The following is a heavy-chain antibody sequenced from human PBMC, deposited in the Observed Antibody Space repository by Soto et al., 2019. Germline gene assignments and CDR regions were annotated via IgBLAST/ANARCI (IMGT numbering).Heavy chain of an antibody. CDR3: AKASGYCSSTSCRDYYYYYGMDV. CDR2: LSYDGSNK. V-gene: IGHV3-30*18. J-gene: IGHJ6*02. Sequence: GGSLRLSCAASGFTFSSYGMHWVRQAPGKGLEWVAVLSYDGSNKYYADSVKGRFTISRDNSKNTLYLQMNSLRAEDTAVYYCAKASGYCSSTSCRDYYYYYGMDVWGQGTTVTVSS. CDR1: GFTFSSYG. D-gene: IGHD2-2*01.